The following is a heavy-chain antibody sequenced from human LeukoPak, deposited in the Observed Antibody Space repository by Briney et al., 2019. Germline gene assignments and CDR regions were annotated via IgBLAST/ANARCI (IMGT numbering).Heavy chain of an antibody. CDR2: INAGNGNT. Sequence: ASVKVSWKASGYTFTSYAMHWVRQAPGQRLEWMGWINAGNGNTEYSQKFQGRVTITRDTSASTAYMELSSLRSEDTAVYYCARFIYYDSSLFDPWGQGTLVTVSS. V-gene: IGHV1-3*01. D-gene: IGHD3-22*01. CDR1: GYTFTSYA. CDR3: ARFIYYDSSLFDP. J-gene: IGHJ5*02.